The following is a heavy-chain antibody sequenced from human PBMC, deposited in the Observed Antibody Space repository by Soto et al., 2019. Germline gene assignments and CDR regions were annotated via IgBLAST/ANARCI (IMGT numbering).Heavy chain of an antibody. Sequence: QVQLVQSGAEVKKPGASVKVSCKASGYTFTSYDINWVRQATGQGLEWMGWMNPNSGKTGYAQKFQGRVTMTRNTSLTTAYMELSRLRSEDTAVYYCARAGTTVVTPYHYCGMDVWGQGTTVTVSS. J-gene: IGHJ6*02. CDR3: ARAGTTVVTPYHYCGMDV. CDR2: MNPNSGKT. D-gene: IGHD4-17*01. CDR1: GYTFTSYD. V-gene: IGHV1-8*01.